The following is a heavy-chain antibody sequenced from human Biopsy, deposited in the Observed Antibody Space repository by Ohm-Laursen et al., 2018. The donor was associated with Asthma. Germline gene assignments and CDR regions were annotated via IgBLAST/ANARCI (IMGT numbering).Heavy chain of an antibody. CDR3: ARGISRVTGLFDHFDS. Sequence: SETLSLTCSVSGVSISSDYWSWIRQPPGKGLEWIGHIYYSGSTNYQPSLKSRVTISVDTSKNQFSLKLHSVTAADAAVYYCARGISRVTGLFDHFDSWGQGTLVTVSS. CDR2: IYYSGST. J-gene: IGHJ4*02. CDR1: GVSISSDY. V-gene: IGHV4-59*01. D-gene: IGHD2-21*02.